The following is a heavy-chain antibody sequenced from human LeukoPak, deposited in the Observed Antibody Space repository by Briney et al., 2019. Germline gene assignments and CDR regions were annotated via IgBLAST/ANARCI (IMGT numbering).Heavy chain of an antibody. V-gene: IGHV3-7*01. Sequence: PGGSLRLSCAASGFTFSSYWMSWVRQAPGKGLEWVANIKQDGSEKYYVDSVKGRFTISRDNAKNSLYLQMNSLRAEDTAVYYCARDRLSSGYFAFDIWGQGTMVTVSS. J-gene: IGHJ3*02. D-gene: IGHD3-22*01. CDR3: ARDRLSSGYFAFDI. CDR1: GFTFSSYW. CDR2: IKQDGSEK.